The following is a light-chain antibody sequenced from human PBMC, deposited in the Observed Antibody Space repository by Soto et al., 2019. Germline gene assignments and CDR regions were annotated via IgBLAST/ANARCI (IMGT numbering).Light chain of an antibody. CDR3: QQHNTSWT. V-gene: IGKV1-5*01. CDR2: DAS. Sequence: EILMTQSPATLSVSPGDRVTITCRASQSVSSRLAWYQQKPGKAPKLLIYDASSMESGVPARFSGRGSGTEFTLTISSLQPEDFATYYCQQHNTSWTFGQGTKVDIK. J-gene: IGKJ1*01. CDR1: QSVSSR.